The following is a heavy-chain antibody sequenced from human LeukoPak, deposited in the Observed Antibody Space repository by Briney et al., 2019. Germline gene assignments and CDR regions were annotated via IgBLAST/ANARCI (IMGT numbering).Heavy chain of an antibody. CDR2: ISPSGAST. D-gene: IGHD1-26*01. Sequence: ASVKVSCKASGYTFTRYYMHWVRQAPGQGLEWMGIISPSGASTSYAQKFQGRVTMTRDTSTSTVYMELSSLRSEDTAVYYCARDQVGASLDYWGQGTLVTVSS. V-gene: IGHV1-46*01. CDR1: GYTFTRYY. J-gene: IGHJ4*02. CDR3: ARDQVGASLDY.